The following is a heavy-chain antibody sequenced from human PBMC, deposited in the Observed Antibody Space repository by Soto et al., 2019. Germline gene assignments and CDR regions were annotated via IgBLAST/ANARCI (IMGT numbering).Heavy chain of an antibody. CDR2: ISSSSSTI. CDR1: GFTFSSYS. V-gene: IGHV3-48*02. D-gene: IGHD3-10*01. Sequence: GGSLRLSCAASGFTFSSYSMNWVRQAPGKGLEWVSYISSSSSTIYYADSVKGRFTISRDNAKNSLYLQMNSLRDEDTAVYYCARASQLPWFGELFNPFDYWGQGTLVTVSS. CDR3: ARASQLPWFGELFNPFDY. J-gene: IGHJ4*02.